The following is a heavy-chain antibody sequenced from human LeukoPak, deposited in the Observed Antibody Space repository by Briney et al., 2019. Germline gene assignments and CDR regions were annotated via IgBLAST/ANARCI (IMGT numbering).Heavy chain of an antibody. CDR1: GFTFSSYA. J-gene: IGHJ5*02. CDR2: ISGSGGST. CDR3: AKDYRARIAVAGPGWFDP. Sequence: GGSLRLSCAASGFTFSSYAMSWVRQAPGKRLEWVSAISGSGGSTYYADSVKGRFTISRDNSKNTLYLQMNSLRAEDTAVYYCAKDYRARIAVAGPGWFDPWGQGTLVTVSS. D-gene: IGHD6-19*01. V-gene: IGHV3-23*01.